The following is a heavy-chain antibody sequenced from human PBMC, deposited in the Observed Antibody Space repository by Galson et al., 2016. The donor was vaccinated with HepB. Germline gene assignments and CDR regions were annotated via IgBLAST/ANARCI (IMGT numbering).Heavy chain of an antibody. CDR2: IYYSGSP. J-gene: IGHJ6*02. V-gene: IGHV4-31*03. D-gene: IGHD3-10*01. CDR1: GGSITSGSYF. CDR3: AASDYYYYGMDF. Sequence: TLSLTCNVSGGSITSGSYFWNWIRQQPGQGLEWIGNIYYSGSPFYNPSLKSRLTISLDTSKNQFSLRLKSVTAADTAVYYCAASDYYYYGMDFWGQGTTVTVSS.